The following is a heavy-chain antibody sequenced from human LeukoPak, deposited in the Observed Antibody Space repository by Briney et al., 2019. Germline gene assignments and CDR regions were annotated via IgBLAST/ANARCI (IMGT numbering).Heavy chain of an antibody. D-gene: IGHD3-22*01. CDR2: IYYSGIT. CDR1: GGSISSYY. CDR3: ARVLLSSGYST. Sequence: SETLSLTCTVSGGSISSYYYNWIRQPPGKGLEWIGYIYYSGITNYNPYLKSRVTMSVDTSKNQFSLKLTSVTAADTAVYYCARVLLSSGYSTWGQGTPVTVSS. J-gene: IGHJ5*02. V-gene: IGHV4-59*01.